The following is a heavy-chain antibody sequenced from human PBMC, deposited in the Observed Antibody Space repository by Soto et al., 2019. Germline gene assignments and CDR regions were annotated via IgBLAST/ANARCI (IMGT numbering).Heavy chain of an antibody. Sequence: PSETLSLTCTVSGGSISSGGYYWSWIRQHPGKGLEWIGYIYYSGSTYYNPSLKSRVTISVDTSKNQFSLKLSSVTAADTAVYYCARDREGQHGQYLFDYWGQGTLVTVSS. V-gene: IGHV4-31*03. D-gene: IGHD4-4*01. CDR3: ARDREGQHGQYLFDY. CDR2: IYYSGST. J-gene: IGHJ4*02. CDR1: GGSISSGGYY.